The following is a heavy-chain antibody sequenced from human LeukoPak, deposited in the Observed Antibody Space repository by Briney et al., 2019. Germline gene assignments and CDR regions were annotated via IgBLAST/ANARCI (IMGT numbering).Heavy chain of an antibody. D-gene: IGHD3-10*02. CDR3: ARQIATMLWGLFDC. CDR1: GFIFSNYG. V-gene: IGHV3-33*08. CDR2: IWYDGSNK. J-gene: IGHJ4*02. Sequence: GRSLRLSCAASGFIFSNYGMHWVRQAPGKGLEWVAVIWYDGSNKYSADSVKGRFTISRDNSKNTLYLQMNSLRAEDTAVYYCARQIATMLWGLFDCWGQGTLVTVSS.